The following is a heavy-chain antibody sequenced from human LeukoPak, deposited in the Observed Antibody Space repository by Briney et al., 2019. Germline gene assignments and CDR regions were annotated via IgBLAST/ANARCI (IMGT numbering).Heavy chain of an antibody. CDR3: AKDNSHSSIYSTRGNAFDI. CDR1: GFTFSSYG. J-gene: IGHJ3*02. D-gene: IGHD6-13*01. Sequence: GGSLRLSCAASGFTFSSYGMHWVRQAPGKGLEWVAVISYDGSNKYYADSVKGRFTISRDNSKNTLYLQMNSLRAEDTAVYYCAKDNSHSSIYSTRGNAFDIWGQGTMVAVSS. V-gene: IGHV3-30*18. CDR2: ISYDGSNK.